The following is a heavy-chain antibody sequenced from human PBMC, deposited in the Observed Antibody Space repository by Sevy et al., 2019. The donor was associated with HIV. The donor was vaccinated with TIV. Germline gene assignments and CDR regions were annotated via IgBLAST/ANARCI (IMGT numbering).Heavy chain of an antibody. CDR2: INSDGSST. CDR1: GFTFSSYW. CDR3: ARDPIEYSSSSGLLDAFDI. J-gene: IGHJ3*02. D-gene: IGHD6-6*01. V-gene: IGHV3-74*01. Sequence: GGSLRLSCAASGFTFSSYWMHWVRQAPGKGLVWVSRINSDGSSTSYADSVKGRFTISRDNAKNTLYLQMNSLRAEDTAVYYCARDPIEYSSSSGLLDAFDIWGQGTMVTVSS.